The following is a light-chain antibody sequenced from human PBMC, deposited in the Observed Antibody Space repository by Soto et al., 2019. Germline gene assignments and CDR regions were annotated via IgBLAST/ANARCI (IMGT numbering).Light chain of an antibody. J-gene: IGKJ1*01. V-gene: IGKV3-20*01. Sequence: DIVMTQSPATLSVSPGERGTLSCRPSQSVSSKLAWFQQKPCQAPRLLIYAASSRATGIPDRFSGSGSGTDFTLTISRLEPEDFAVYYCHQYGTSVGTFGQGTKVDIK. CDR1: QSVSSK. CDR3: HQYGTSVGT. CDR2: AAS.